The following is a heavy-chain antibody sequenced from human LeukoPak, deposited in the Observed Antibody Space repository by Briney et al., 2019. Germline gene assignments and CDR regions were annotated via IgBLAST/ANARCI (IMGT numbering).Heavy chain of an antibody. CDR1: GGTFSSYA. CDR3: ALIGDIVVVPAAISQRYGMDV. D-gene: IGHD2-2*02. J-gene: IGHJ6*02. CDR2: IIPILGIA. V-gene: IGHV1-69*04. Sequence: SVKVSCKASGGTFSSYAISWVRQAPGQGLEWMGRIIPILGIANYAQKFQGRVTITADKSTSTAYMELSSLRSEDTAVYYCALIGDIVVVPAAISQRYGMDVWGQGTTVTVSS.